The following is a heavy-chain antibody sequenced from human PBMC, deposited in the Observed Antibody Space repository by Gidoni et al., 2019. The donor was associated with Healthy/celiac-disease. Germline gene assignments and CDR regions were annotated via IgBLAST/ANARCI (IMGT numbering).Heavy chain of an antibody. CDR1: GFTFSRYS. CDR3: ARGYLELEV. V-gene: IGHV3-48*02. Sequence: EVQLVESGGGLVQPGGSLRRSCAASGFTFSRYSMNWVRQAPGKGLEWVSYISSSSSTIYSADSVKGRFTIYRDNVKNSLYLQMNSLRDEDTAVYYCARGYLELEVWGQGTTVTVSS. D-gene: IGHD1-7*01. CDR2: ISSSSSTI. J-gene: IGHJ6*02.